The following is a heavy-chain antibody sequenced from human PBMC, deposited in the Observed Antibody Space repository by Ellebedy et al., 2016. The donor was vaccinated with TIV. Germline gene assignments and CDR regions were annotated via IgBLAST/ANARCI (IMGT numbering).Heavy chain of an antibody. CDR1: GLTFSTYW. CDR2: INQDGSHI. J-gene: IGHJ6*02. Sequence: GGSLRLXCATSGLTFSTYWMNWVRQVPGKGLEWVANINQDGSHIYYVHSVKGRFTISRDNAKNSLYLQLNSLRTEDTAVYYCARGAARGIFYYYGMDVWGQGTTVTVPS. D-gene: IGHD6-25*01. V-gene: IGHV3-7*01. CDR3: ARGAARGIFYYYGMDV.